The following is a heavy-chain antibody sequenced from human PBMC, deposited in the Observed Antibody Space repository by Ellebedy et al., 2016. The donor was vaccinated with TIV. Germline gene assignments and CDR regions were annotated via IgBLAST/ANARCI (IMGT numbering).Heavy chain of an antibody. CDR3: AKGPVLLWFGDRGYYFDY. J-gene: IGHJ4*02. Sequence: GGSLRLXCAASGFTFSSYAMSWVRQAPGKGLEWVSAISGSGGSTYYADSVKGRFTISRDNSKNTLYLQMNSLRAEDTALYYCAKGPVLLWFGDRGYYFDYWGQGTLVTVSS. D-gene: IGHD3-10*01. CDR2: ISGSGGST. V-gene: IGHV3-23*01. CDR1: GFTFSSYA.